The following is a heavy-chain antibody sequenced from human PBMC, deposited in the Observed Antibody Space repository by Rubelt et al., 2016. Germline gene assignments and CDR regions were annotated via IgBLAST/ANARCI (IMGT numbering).Heavy chain of an antibody. CDR1: SSYG. CDR2: IWYDGSNK. D-gene: IGHD3-22*01. CDR3: AREETYYYDSSGYANAFDI. V-gene: IGHV3-30*19. Sequence: SSYGMHWVRQAPGKGLEWVAVIWYDGSNKYYADSVKGRFTISRDNSKNTLYLQMNSLRAEDTAVYYCAREETYYYDSSGYANAFDIWGQGTMVTVSS. J-gene: IGHJ3*02.